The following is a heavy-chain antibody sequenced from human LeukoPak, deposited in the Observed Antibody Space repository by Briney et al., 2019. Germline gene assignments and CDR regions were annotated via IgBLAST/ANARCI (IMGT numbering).Heavy chain of an antibody. D-gene: IGHD3-9*01. Sequence: GGSLRLSCAASGFTFSSYAMHWVRQAPGKGLEWVAVISYDGSNKYYTDSVKGRFTISRDNSKTTLYLQMNSLRAEDTAVYFCARDPRYFDWFPKPGDYWGQGTLVTVSS. CDR1: GFTFSSYA. V-gene: IGHV3-30-3*01. CDR3: ARDPRYFDWFPKPGDY. J-gene: IGHJ4*02. CDR2: ISYDGSNK.